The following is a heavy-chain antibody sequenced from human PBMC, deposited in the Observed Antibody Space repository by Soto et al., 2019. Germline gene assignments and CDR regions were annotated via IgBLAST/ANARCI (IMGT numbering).Heavy chain of an antibody. V-gene: IGHV1-8*01. J-gene: IGHJ6*03. Sequence: QVQLVQSGAEVKKPGASVKVSCKASGYTFTSYDINWVRQATGQGLEWMGWMNPNSGNTGYAQKIQGRVTMTRNTSISTAYMELSSLRSEDTAVYYCARGNIVVVVAAHYYYMDVWVKGTTVTVSS. CDR2: MNPNSGNT. CDR3: ARGNIVVVVAAHYYYMDV. CDR1: GYTFTSYD. D-gene: IGHD2-15*01.